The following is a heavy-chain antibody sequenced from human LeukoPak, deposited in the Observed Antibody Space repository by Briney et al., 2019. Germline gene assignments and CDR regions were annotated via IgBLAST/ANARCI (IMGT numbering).Heavy chain of an antibody. Sequence: GETLKISCKGSGYSFPNYWIGWVRQMPEKGLEWMGSIFPDDSETRYSPSFQGQVTISADKSISTAYLQWSTLKASDTAMYYCARRGFCSGGSCYSHAFDIWGQGTMVTVSS. D-gene: IGHD2-15*01. CDR3: ARRGFCSGGSCYSHAFDI. CDR2: IFPDDSET. CDR1: GYSFPNYW. V-gene: IGHV5-51*01. J-gene: IGHJ3*02.